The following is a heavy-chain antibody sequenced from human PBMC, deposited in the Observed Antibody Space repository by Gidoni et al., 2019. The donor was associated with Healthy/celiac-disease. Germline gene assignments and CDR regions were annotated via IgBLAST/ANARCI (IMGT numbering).Heavy chain of an antibody. Sequence: QITLKESGPTLVKPTQTLTLTCTFSGFSLSTSGVGVGWIRQPPGKALEWLALIYWDDDKRYSPSLKSRLTITKDTSKNQVVLTMTNMDPVDTATYYCAHTLLWFRELFRRVDFDYWGQGTLVTVSS. V-gene: IGHV2-5*02. CDR2: IYWDDDK. J-gene: IGHJ4*02. D-gene: IGHD3-10*01. CDR1: GFSLSTSGVG. CDR3: AHTLLWFRELFRRVDFDY.